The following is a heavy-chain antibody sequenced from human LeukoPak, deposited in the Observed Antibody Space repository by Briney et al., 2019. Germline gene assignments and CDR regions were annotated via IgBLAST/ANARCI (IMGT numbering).Heavy chain of an antibody. V-gene: IGHV1-24*01. CDR1: GYTLTELS. CDR3: ATDNPYSSGFEFDY. CDR2: FDPEDGET. Sequence: EASVKVSCKVSGYTLTELSVHWVRQAPGKGLEWMGGFDPEDGETIYAQKFQGRVTMTEDTSTDTAYMELSSLRSEDTAVYYCATDNPYSSGFEFDYWGQGTLVTVSS. J-gene: IGHJ4*02. D-gene: IGHD3-22*01.